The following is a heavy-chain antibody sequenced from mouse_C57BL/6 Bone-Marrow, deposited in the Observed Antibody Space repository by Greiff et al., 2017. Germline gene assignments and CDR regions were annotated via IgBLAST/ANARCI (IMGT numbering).Heavy chain of an antibody. CDR3: ARFYYGNYYAMDY. CDR2: IHPNSGST. J-gene: IGHJ4*01. CDR1: GYTFTSYW. V-gene: IGHV1-64*01. D-gene: IGHD2-1*01. Sequence: QVQLQQPGAELVKPGASVKLSCKASGYTFTSYWMHWVKQRPGQGLEWIGMIHPNSGSTNYNEKFKSKATLTVDKSSSTAYMQLRSLTSEDSAVYYCARFYYGNYYAMDYWGQGTSVTVSS.